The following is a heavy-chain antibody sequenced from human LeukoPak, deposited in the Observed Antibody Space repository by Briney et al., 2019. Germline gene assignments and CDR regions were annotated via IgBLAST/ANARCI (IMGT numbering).Heavy chain of an antibody. D-gene: IGHD4-17*01. J-gene: IGHJ4*02. CDR1: GLTFNNYG. CDR2: IRSSSTYI. V-gene: IGHV3-21*01. CDR3: ARDYGDRCFDY. Sequence: GGSLRLSCAASGLTFNNYGMNWVRQAPGKGLEWVSSIRSSSTYIYYADSVKGRFTISRDNAKNSLYLQMNSLRAEDTAVYYCARDYGDRCFDYWGQGTLVTVSS.